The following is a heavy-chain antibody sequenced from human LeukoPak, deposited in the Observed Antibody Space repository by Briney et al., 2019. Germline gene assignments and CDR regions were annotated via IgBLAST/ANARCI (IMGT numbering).Heavy chain of an antibody. J-gene: IGHJ6*02. CDR3: AREEQVTIMDV. CDR1: GFSIGNYG. Sequence: PGTSLRLSCGVSGFSIGNYGMHWIRQAPDKGLEWVAMISHDGGAKYYGDSVKGRLTISRDNSDNTLYLQMNSLRAEDTAMYYCAREEQVTIMDVWGQGTTVTVSS. CDR2: ISHDGGAK. D-gene: IGHD4-23*01. V-gene: IGHV3-30*03.